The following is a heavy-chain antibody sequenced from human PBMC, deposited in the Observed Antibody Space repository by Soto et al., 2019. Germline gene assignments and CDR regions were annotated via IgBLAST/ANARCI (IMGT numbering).Heavy chain of an antibody. CDR1: GFTFSSYS. D-gene: IGHD6-19*01. V-gene: IGHV3-21*01. Sequence: LRLSCAASGFTFSSYSMNCVRQAPGKGLEWVSSISSSSSYISYADSVKGRFTISRDNAKNSLYLQMNSLRAEDTAVYYCARDRYSSGWFDAFDIWGQGTMVTVSS. CDR3: ARDRYSSGWFDAFDI. CDR2: ISSSSSYI. J-gene: IGHJ3*02.